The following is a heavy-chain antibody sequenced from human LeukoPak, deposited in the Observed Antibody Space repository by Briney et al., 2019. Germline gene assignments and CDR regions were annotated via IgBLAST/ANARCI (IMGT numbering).Heavy chain of an antibody. J-gene: IGHJ4*02. CDR3: SALKSRVTISAETSQNRFSLKRDSSTSADTVVHYCARGTVVVPAAMMGVREYSYGSVDY. V-gene: IGHV4-34*01. Sequence: WETLTLTCAVYGGSFSSYYLSWIRQPPGKGLEWIGEINRSGSTNYYPSLKSRVTISVGTAKNQFLLQHSSVTTADPAVVYWSALKSRVTISAETSQNRFSLKRDSSTSADTVVHYCARGTVVVPAAMMGVREYSYGSVDYWGQGTLVTVSS. D-gene: IGHD2-2*01. CDR1: GGSFSSYY. CDR2: INRSGST.